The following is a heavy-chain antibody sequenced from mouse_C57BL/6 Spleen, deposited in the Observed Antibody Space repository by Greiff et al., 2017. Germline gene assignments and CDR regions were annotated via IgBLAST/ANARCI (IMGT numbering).Heavy chain of an antibody. Sequence: QVQLQQPGAELVKPGASVKLSCKASGYTFTSYWMQWVKQRPGQGLEWIGEIDPSDSYTNYNQKFKGKATLTVDTSSSTAYMQLSSLTSEDSAVYYCARPYYSGYYAMDYWGQGTSVTVSS. J-gene: IGHJ4*01. D-gene: IGHD2-12*01. CDR3: ARPYYSGYYAMDY. CDR1: GYTFTSYW. CDR2: IDPSDSYT. V-gene: IGHV1-50*01.